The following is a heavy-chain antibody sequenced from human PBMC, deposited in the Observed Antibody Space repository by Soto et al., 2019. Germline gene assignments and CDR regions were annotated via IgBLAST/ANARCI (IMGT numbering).Heavy chain of an antibody. CDR2: INPNSGGT. D-gene: IGHD3-22*01. J-gene: IGHJ4*02. CDR1: VYTFTGYY. CDR3: TRDRGRRYNDGRGYYYSAY. V-gene: IGHV1-2*04. Sequence: ASVKVSCKASVYTFTGYYMHWVRQAHGQGLEWMGWINPNSGGTNYAQKFQGWVTMTRDTSISTAYMELSSLRSEDTAVYYCTRDRGRRYNDGRGYYYSAYWGQGTLVTVSS.